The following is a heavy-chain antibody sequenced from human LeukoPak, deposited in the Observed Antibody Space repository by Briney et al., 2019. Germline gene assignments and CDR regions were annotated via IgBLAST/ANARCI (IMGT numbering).Heavy chain of an antibody. J-gene: IGHJ5*02. CDR3: ARDKRVAAGTNWFDP. D-gene: IGHD6-13*01. CDR1: GFTFSGYD. V-gene: IGHV3-30*07. Sequence: GRSLRLSCAASGFTFSGYDMHWVRQAPGKGLEWVAVISYDGRNKDYADSVKGRFTISRDNAKNSLYLQMNSLRAEDTAVYYCARDKRVAAGTNWFDPWGQGTLVTVSS. CDR2: ISYDGRNK.